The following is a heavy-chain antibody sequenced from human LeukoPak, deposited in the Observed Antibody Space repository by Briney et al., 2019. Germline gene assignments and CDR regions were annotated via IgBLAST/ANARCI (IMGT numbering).Heavy chain of an antibody. CDR1: GGSFSGYY. CDR2: INHSGST. D-gene: IGHD5-18*01. Sequence: SETLSLTCAVYGGSFSGYYWSWIRQPPGKGLEWIGEINHSGSTNYNPSLKSRVTISVDTSKNQFSLKLSSVTAADTAVYYCARGTRTWIQLWSYYFDYWGQGTLVTVSS. CDR3: ARGTRTWIQLWSYYFDY. V-gene: IGHV4-34*01. J-gene: IGHJ4*02.